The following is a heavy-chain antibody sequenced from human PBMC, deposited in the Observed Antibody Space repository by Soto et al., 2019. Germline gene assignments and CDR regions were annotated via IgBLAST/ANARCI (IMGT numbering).Heavy chain of an antibody. D-gene: IGHD6-13*01. Sequence: QVQLQESGPGLVKPSETLSLTCTVSGGAVSSGSYYWSWILHPPGKGLEWIGYIYYRGSPNYNPSLKIRVTIPVYTSKNQFSLKLSAVTAADTAVYYCARGKIDSSRTFDYWGQGTLVTVSS. CDR3: ARGKIDSSRTFDY. J-gene: IGHJ4*02. V-gene: IGHV4-61*01. CDR2: IYYRGSP. CDR1: GGAVSSGSYY.